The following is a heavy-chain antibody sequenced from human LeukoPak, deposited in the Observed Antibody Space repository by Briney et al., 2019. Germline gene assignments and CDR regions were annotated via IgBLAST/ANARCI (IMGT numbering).Heavy chain of an antibody. CDR1: GYTFTSYG. CDR3: ARNPPYCSGGSCYPYYFDC. V-gene: IGHV1-18*01. J-gene: IGHJ4*02. D-gene: IGHD2-15*01. CDR2: ISTYNGNT. Sequence: ASVKVSCKASGYTFTSYGIGWVRQAPGQGLEWMGWISTYNGNTNYAQKLQDRVTMTTDTSTSTAYMELRSLSSDDTAVYYCARNPPYCSGGSCYPYYFDCWGQGTLVTVSS.